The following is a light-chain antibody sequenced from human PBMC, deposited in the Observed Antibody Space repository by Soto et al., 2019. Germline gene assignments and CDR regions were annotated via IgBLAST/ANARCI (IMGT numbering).Light chain of an antibody. CDR3: MQALQTPLT. V-gene: IGKV2-28*01. Sequence: DIVMTQYPLSLPVAXXEPAXISRMSSPSLLHSNGHNHVEWYVQKPGQSPQXXIYLGSNRASVVPDMFSGSGSGTDFTLKISRVEAEDVGLYYCMQALQTPLTFGQGTRLEIK. J-gene: IGKJ5*01. CDR1: PSLLHSNGHNH. CDR2: LGS.